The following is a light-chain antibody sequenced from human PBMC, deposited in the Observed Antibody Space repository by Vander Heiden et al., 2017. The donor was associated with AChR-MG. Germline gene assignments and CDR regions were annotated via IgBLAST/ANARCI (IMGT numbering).Light chain of an antibody. V-gene: IGLV3-1*01. Sequence: SYELTQPPSVSVSPGQTASITCSGDKLGDKYACWYQQKPGQSPVLVIYQNTKRPSRIPERFSGSTSGNTATLTISGTQAIDEADYYCQAWDSTLWGCGGGTKLTVL. J-gene: IGLJ3*02. CDR1: KLGDKY. CDR3: QAWDSTLWG. CDR2: QNT.